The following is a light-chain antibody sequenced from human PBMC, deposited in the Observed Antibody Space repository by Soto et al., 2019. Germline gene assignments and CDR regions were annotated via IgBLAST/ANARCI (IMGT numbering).Light chain of an antibody. V-gene: IGKV3-11*01. CDR2: DAS. CDR3: QQRSNWPY. Sequence: FPATLSLSPGERATLSCRASQSVSTYLAWYQQKPGQAPRLLIYDASNRATGIPARFSGSGSETDFTLTISSLEPEDFAVYYCQQRSNWPYFGPGTKVDIK. CDR1: QSVSTY. J-gene: IGKJ3*01.